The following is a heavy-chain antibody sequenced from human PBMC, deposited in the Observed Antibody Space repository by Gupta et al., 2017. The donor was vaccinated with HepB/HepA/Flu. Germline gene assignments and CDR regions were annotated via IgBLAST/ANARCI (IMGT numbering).Heavy chain of an antibody. CDR3: ARDGGPICSSTSCYAPYYYYYGMDV. V-gene: IGHV1-2*04. Sequence: QVQLVQSGAEVKKPGASVKVSCKASGYTFTSYYMHWVRQAPGQGLEWLGWINPNSGGTNYAQKFQGWVTMTRDTSISTAYMELSRLRSDDTAVYYCARDGGPICSSTSCYAPYYYYYGMDVWGQGTTVTVSS. J-gene: IGHJ6*02. CDR2: INPNSGGT. D-gene: IGHD2-2*01. CDR1: GYTFTSYY.